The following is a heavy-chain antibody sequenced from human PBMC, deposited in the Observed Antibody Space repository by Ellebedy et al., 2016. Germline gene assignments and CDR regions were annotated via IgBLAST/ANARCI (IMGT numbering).Heavy chain of an antibody. D-gene: IGHD2-2*01. V-gene: IGHV4-34*01. J-gene: IGHJ4*02. CDR1: GGSFSGYY. CDR2: TNHSGST. CDR3: ARVGEGTMGYCSSTSCFDFDY. Sequence: SETLSLTCAVYGGSFSGYYWSWIRQPPGKGLEWIGETNHSGSTNYNPSLKSRVTISVDTSKNQFSLKLSSVTAADTAVYYCARVGEGTMGYCSSTSCFDFDYWGQGTLVTVSS.